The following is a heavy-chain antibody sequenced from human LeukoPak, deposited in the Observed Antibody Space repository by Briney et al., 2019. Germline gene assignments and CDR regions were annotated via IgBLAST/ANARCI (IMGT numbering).Heavy chain of an antibody. V-gene: IGHV1-2*02. D-gene: IGHD6-13*01. CDR1: GYTFTGYY. CDR2: INPNSGGT. CDR3: ARRAASAGYFDY. Sequence: ASVKVSCKASGYTFTGYYMHWVRQAPGQGLEWMGWINPNSGGTNYAQKFQGRVTMTRDTSISTAYMELSRLRSDDTAVYYCARRAASAGYFDYWGQGTLVTVSS. J-gene: IGHJ4*02.